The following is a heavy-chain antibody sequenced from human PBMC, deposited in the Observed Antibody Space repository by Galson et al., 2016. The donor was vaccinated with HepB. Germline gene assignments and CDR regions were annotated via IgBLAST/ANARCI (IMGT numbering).Heavy chain of an antibody. CDR3: ARGPPYYDYWSGYYGMDV. CDR1: GFMFSTYA. J-gene: IGHJ6*02. V-gene: IGHV3-30*04. CDR2: ISCDGSKK. D-gene: IGHD3-3*01. Sequence: SLRLSCAGSGFMFSTYAMHWVRQAPGKGLDWVAVISCDGSKKFYGDSVKGRFTISRDNFKNTLFLQMNSLRADDTAVYYCARGPPYYDYWSGYYGMDVWGQGTTVTVSS.